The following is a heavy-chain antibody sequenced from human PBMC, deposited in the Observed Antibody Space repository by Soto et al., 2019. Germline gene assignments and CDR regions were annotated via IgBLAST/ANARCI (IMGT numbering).Heavy chain of an antibody. Sequence: PGGSLRLSCAASGFTFSSYNMNWIRQTPGKGLEWVSYISSTSAIYYADSVEGRFTISRDNAKNSLYLQMTSLGAEDTAVYYCARDVSGSTIAIRYFDYWGRGTLVTVSS. CDR3: ARDVSGSTIAIRYFDY. J-gene: IGHJ4*02. D-gene: IGHD6-13*01. CDR1: GFTFSSYN. CDR2: ISSTSAI. V-gene: IGHV3-48*01.